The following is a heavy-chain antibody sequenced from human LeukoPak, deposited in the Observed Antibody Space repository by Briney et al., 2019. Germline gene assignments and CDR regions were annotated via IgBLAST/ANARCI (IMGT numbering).Heavy chain of an antibody. CDR3: ARDNAGLYDAFDL. J-gene: IGHJ4*02. Sequence: ASVKVSYKTNGGTFSDYTIHWVRQAPGQGLDWMGGITPMYGTSNYAQKFQGRLTIAADKSTNTVHMDLSSLRSEDTAIYYCARDNAGLYDAFDLWGLGTLVTVSS. V-gene: IGHV1-69*06. CDR2: ITPMYGTS. CDR1: GGTFSDYT. D-gene: IGHD5/OR15-5a*01.